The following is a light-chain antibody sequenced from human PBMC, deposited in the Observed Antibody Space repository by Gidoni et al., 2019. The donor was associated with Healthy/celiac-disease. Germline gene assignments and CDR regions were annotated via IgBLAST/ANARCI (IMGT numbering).Light chain of an antibody. CDR3: QQLNSYPLFT. Sequence: DIQLTQSPSFLSASVGDRVTITCRASQGISSYLAWYQQKPGKAPKLLIYAASTLQSGVPSSFSGSGSGTEFTLTISSLQPEDCATYYCQQLNSYPLFTFGPGTKVDIK. V-gene: IGKV1-9*01. J-gene: IGKJ3*01. CDR2: AAS. CDR1: QGISSY.